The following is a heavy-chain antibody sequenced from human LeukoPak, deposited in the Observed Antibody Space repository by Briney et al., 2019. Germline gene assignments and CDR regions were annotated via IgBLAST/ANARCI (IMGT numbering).Heavy chain of an antibody. J-gene: IGHJ5*01. CDR2: IYYSGST. V-gene: IGHV4-59*08. CDR1: NGSISSYY. Sequence: PSETLSLTCSVSNGSISSYYWSWIRQPPGKGLEWIGYIYYSGSTNYNPSLKSRVTISVDTSKNQFSLKLSSVTAADTAVYYCARSSSWYDSWGQGTLVTVSS. CDR3: ARSSSWYDS. D-gene: IGHD6-13*01.